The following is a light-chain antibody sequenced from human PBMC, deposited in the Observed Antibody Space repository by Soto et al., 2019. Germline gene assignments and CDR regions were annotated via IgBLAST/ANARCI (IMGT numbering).Light chain of an antibody. J-gene: IGKJ2*01. V-gene: IGKV1-39*01. CDR3: QQSYRSPYT. Sequence: DLQMTQSPSSLSASIGDRVSISCRASQGITTYVHWYQQRPGKAPTLLIYSSSTLHSEVPSRFSGSGSGREFTLSIDSLQPEDFATDYCQQSYRSPYTFGQGTRLEIK. CDR1: QGITTY. CDR2: SSS.